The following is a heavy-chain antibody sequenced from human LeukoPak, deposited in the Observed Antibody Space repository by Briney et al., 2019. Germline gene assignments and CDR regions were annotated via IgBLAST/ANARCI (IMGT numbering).Heavy chain of an antibody. CDR3: ARVIIAVADHAFDI. J-gene: IGHJ3*02. D-gene: IGHD6-19*01. CDR2: IYYSGST. Sequence: SETLSLTCTVSGGSISSGSYYWSWIRQPPGKGLEWIGYIYYSGSTNYNPSLKSRVTISVDTSKNQFSLKLSSVTAADTAVYYCARVIIAVADHAFDIWGQGTMVTVSS. CDR1: GGSISSGSYY. V-gene: IGHV4-61*01.